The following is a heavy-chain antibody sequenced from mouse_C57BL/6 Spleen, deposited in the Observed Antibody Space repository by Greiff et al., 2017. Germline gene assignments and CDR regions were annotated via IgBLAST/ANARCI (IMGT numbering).Heavy chain of an antibody. D-gene: IGHD3-1*01. CDR3: ARGGLTLFDY. V-gene: IGHV1-52*01. CDR2: IDPSDSDT. J-gene: IGHJ3*01. CDR1: GYTFTSYW. Sequence: QVQLQQPGAELVRPGSSVKLSCTASGYTFTSYWMHWVKQRPIQGLEWIGNIDPSDSDTHSNQKFKDKATLTVDKSSSTAYMQLSSLTSEDSAVYYCARGGLTLFDYWGQGTLVTVSA.